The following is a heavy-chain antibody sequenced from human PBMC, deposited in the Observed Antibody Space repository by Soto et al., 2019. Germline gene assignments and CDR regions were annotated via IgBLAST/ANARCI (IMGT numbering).Heavy chain of an antibody. D-gene: IGHD2-21*02. CDR2: IIPMFPTA. V-gene: IGHV1-69*13. CDR3: ARDDATYCGGDCYRYFYYGMDV. Sequence: VKVSCKASGGTFSNHAISWVRQAPGQGLEWVGGIIPMFPTADYAQRFQGRVTITADDSTTTVYMELSGLRSEDTAMYYCARDDATYCGGDCYRYFYYGMDVWGQGTTVTVSS. CDR1: GGTFSNHA. J-gene: IGHJ6*02.